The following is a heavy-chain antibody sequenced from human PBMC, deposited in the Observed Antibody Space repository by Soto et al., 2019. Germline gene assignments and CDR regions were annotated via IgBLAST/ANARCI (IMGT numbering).Heavy chain of an antibody. CDR3: AVVARYYYYGMDV. Sequence: KPSETLSLTCTVSGGSISSGGYYWSWIRQHPGKGLEWIGYIYYSGSTYYNPSLKSRVTISVDTSKNQFSLKLSSVTAADTAVYYCAVVARYYYYGMDVWGQGTTVTVSS. CDR2: IYYSGST. D-gene: IGHD2-15*01. CDR1: GGSISSGGYY. V-gene: IGHV4-31*03. J-gene: IGHJ6*02.